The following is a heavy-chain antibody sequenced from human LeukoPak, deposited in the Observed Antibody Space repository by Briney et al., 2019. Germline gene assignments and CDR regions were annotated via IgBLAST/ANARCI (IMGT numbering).Heavy chain of an antibody. D-gene: IGHD1-26*01. J-gene: IGHJ4*02. CDR1: GGSISSSSYY. Sequence: SETLSLTCTVSGGSISSSSYYWGWIRQPPGKGLEWIGSIYYSGSTYYNPSLKSRVTISVDTSKNQFSLKLSSVTAADTAVYYCARDRAYGSHLIDYWGQGTLVTVSS. CDR3: ARDRAYGSHLIDY. V-gene: IGHV4-39*07. CDR2: IYYSGST.